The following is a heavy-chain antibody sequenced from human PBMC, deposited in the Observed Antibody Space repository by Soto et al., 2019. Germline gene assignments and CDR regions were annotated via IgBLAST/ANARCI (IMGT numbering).Heavy chain of an antibody. D-gene: IGHD3-3*01. Sequence: SETLSLTCTVSGGSVSSGSYYWSWIRQPPGKGLEWLGNVYYSGSTTYNPSLKRLVTISVNTSKNQFSLRLSSVTAAATAVYYWGRVMGPSYNDFWSGHCRYYLYAMDVWREETGVSV. CDR1: GGSVSSGSYY. J-gene: IGHJ6*02. CDR2: VYYSGST. CDR3: GRVMGPSYNDFWSGHCRYYLYAMDV. V-gene: IGHV4-61*01.